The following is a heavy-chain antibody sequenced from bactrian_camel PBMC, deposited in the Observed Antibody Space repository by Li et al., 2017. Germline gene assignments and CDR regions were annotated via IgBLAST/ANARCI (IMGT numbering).Heavy chain of an antibody. J-gene: IGHJ4*01. Sequence: HVQLVESGGGSVQAGGSPRISCDASTYTSSSFSRSCLGWVRQAPGKGREGVAAIEPDGVTYYTVSVKGRFTISRDNAKNTLYLQLNSLKTEDTAMYYCAHRGLSSDYVSGFDDRDNYWGQGTQVTVS. CDR2: IEPDGVT. CDR3: AHRGLSSDYVSGFDDRDNY. CDR1: TYTSSSFSRSC. D-gene: IGHD4*01. V-gene: IGHV3S1*01.